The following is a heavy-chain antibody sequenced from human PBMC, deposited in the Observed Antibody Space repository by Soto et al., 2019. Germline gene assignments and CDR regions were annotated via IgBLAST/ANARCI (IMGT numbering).Heavy chain of an antibody. D-gene: IGHD1-20*01. V-gene: IGHV4-39*01. CDR3: ARPLIDNCNRGQAFDF. CDR2: IYYNGDT. Sequence: QLQLQESGPGLVKPAETLSLKCAVSGGSVSSGNYFWGWIRQPPGKGLEWIGNIYYNGDTYYSPSLKSRVTMSVDTAQTQVSLRLTSVTAADTAVYCCARPLIDNCNRGQAFDFWGQGTLVTVSS. J-gene: IGHJ3*01. CDR1: GGSVSSGNYF.